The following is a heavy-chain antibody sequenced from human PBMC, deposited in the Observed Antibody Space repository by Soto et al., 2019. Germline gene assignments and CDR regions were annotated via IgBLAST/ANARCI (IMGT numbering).Heavy chain of an antibody. CDR2: IWYDGSNK. V-gene: IGHV3-33*01. J-gene: IGHJ6*03. CDR3: ARESDYGDDYYYMDV. CDR1: GFTFSSYG. Sequence: QVQLVESGGGVVQPGRSLRLSCAASGFTFSSYGMHWVRQDPGKGLEWVAVIWYDGSNKYYADSVKGRFTISRDNSKNTLYLHMNSLRAEDTAVHYFARESDYGDDYYYMDVWGKGTTVTDSS. D-gene: IGHD4-17*01.